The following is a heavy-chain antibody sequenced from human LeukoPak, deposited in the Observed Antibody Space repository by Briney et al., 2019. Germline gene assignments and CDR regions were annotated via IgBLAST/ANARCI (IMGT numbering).Heavy chain of an antibody. CDR3: AKHYQLLYGWFDP. D-gene: IGHD2-2*02. Sequence: GGSLRLSCAASGFTFSSYAMSWVRQAPGKGLEWVSAISGSGGSTYYADSVKGRFTISRDNSKDTLYLQMNSLRAEDAAAYYCAKHYQLLYGWFDPWGQGTLVTVSS. V-gene: IGHV3-23*01. J-gene: IGHJ5*02. CDR2: ISGSGGST. CDR1: GFTFSSYA.